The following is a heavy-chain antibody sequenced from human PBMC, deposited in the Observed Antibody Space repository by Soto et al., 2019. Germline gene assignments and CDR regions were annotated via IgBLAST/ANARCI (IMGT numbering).Heavy chain of an antibody. V-gene: IGHV3-30*18. CDR1: GFIFSSYG. CDR3: TQGYDSSGHHGYGGAFDI. Sequence: QVQLVESGGGVVQPGRSLRLSCAASGFIFSSYGMHWVRQAPGKGLEWVAVMSNDGISKHYADSVKGRFTISRDNSKNTLYLQMNSRRAEDTAVYFCTQGYDSSGHHGYGGAFDIWGQGTMVTVSS. D-gene: IGHD3-22*01. CDR2: MSNDGISK. J-gene: IGHJ3*02.